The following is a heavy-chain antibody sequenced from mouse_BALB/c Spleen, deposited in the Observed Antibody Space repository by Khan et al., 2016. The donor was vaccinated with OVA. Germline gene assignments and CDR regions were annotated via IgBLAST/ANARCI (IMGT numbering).Heavy chain of an antibody. CDR3: TRGHSSDAWFGY. CDR1: GFTFSSFG. CDR2: ISSGSNTI. V-gene: IGHV5-17*02. D-gene: IGHD2-12*01. Sequence: EVQLQESGGGLVQPGGSRKLSCAASGFTFSSFGMHWVRQAPEKGLEWVGYISSGSNTIYYADTVKGRFTISRDNPKNTLYLQMTSLMSEDTAMYYCTRGHSSDAWFGYWGQGTLVTVSA. J-gene: IGHJ3*01.